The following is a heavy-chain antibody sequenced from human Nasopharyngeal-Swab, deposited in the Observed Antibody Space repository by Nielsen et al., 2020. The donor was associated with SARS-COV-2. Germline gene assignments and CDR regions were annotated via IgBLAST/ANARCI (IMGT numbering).Heavy chain of an antibody. CDR1: GGSISSSSYY. Sequence: GSLRLSCTVSGGSISSSSYYWGWIRQPPGKGLEWIGSIYYSGSTYYNPSLKSRVTISVDTSKNQFSLKLSSVIAADTAVYYCANQWLGYFDYWGQGTLVTVSS. V-gene: IGHV4-39*01. D-gene: IGHD6-19*01. CDR3: ANQWLGYFDY. CDR2: IYYSGST. J-gene: IGHJ4*02.